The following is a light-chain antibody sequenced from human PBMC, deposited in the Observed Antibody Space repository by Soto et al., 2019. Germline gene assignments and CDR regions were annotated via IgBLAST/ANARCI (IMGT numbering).Light chain of an antibody. CDR1: QSLLYSSNNKNY. CDR2: WAS. V-gene: IGKV4-1*01. J-gene: IGKJ1*01. Sequence: DIVMTQSPDSLAVSLGERATINCKSSQSLLYSSNNKNYLAWYQQKPGQPPNLLIYWASTRKSGVPDRFSGSGSGTDFTLPISSLQAEDVAVYYCQQYYTTLRTFGQGTKVEIQ. CDR3: QQYYTTLRT.